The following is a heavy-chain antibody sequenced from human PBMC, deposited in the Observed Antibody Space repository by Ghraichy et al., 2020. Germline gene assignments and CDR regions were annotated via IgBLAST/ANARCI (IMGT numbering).Heavy chain of an antibody. CDR3: ARGGSGFGHYMDV. V-gene: IGHV3-64*02. CDR1: GFTFSSYA. Sequence: GRSLRLSCAASGFTFSSYAMHWVRQAPGKGLEYVSAISSNGGSTYYADSVKGRFTISRDNSKNTLYLQMGSLRAEDMAVYYCARGGSGFGHYMDVWGKGTTVTVSS. D-gene: IGHD1-26*01. J-gene: IGHJ6*03. CDR2: ISSNGGST.